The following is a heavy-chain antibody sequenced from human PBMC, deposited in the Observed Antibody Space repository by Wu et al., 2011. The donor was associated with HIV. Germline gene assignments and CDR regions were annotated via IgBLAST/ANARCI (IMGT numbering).Heavy chain of an antibody. CDR2: IIPMFGTT. J-gene: IGHJ2*01. V-gene: IGHV1-69*13. Sequence: SVKVPARHLDTPSPATRCTGCDRPPGQGLEWMGRIIPMFGTTNYAQKFQGRVTITADESTSTAYMELSNVRSEDTAVYYCARDGSYGHWYLDLWGRGTLVTVSS. CDR1: DTPSPAT. CDR3: ARDGSYGHWYLDL. D-gene: IGHD5-18*01.